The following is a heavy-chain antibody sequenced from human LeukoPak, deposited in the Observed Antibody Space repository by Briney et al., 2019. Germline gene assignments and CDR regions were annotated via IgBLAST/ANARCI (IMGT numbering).Heavy chain of an antibody. V-gene: IGHV4-4*07. D-gene: IGHD1-26*01. CDR2: IYTSGSA. Sequence: SETLSLTCTVSGGSIRSYYWNWIRQPAGKGLEYIGRIYTSGSANYNPSLKSRVTMSVDTSKNQFSLKLSSVTAADTAVYYCVGGTYYGGDYWGQGTLVTVSS. J-gene: IGHJ4*02. CDR3: VGGTYYGGDY. CDR1: GGSIRSYY.